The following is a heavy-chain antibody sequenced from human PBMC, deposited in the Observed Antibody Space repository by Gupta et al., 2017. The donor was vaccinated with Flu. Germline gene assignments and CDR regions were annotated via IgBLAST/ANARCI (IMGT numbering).Heavy chain of an antibody. CDR1: GFSVVTKY. Sequence: DVQLVETGGGLIQPGGSLRLSCTVSGFSVVTKYMNWVRQAPGKGLEWVSVIHNADNTYYADSVKGRFTTSRDNSKNTVYLQMNSLRVEDTAVYYCVRAEGLWFQFDNWGQGVLVTVSS. V-gene: IGHV3-53*02. D-gene: IGHD3-10*01. CDR2: IHNADNT. J-gene: IGHJ4*02. CDR3: VRAEGLWFQFDN.